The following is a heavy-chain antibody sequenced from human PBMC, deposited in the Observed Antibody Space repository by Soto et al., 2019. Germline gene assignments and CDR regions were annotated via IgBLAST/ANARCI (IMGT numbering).Heavy chain of an antibody. CDR2: ISSNGGST. V-gene: IGHV3-64*01. CDR1: GFTFSSYA. J-gene: IGHJ4*02. D-gene: IGHD6-13*01. Sequence: LRLSCVASGFTFSSYAMHWVRQAPGKGLEYVSAISSNGGSTYYANSVKGRFTISRDNSKNTLYLQMGSLRAEDMAVYYCASSGYSSSWSYFDYWGQGTLVTV. CDR3: ASSGYSSSWSYFDY.